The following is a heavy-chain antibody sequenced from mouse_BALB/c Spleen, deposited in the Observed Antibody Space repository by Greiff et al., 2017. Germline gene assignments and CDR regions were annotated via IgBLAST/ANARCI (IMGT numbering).Heavy chain of an antibody. V-gene: IGHV5-6-4*01. CDR1: GFTFSSYT. J-gene: IGHJ4*01. CDR3: TRDGLPYYAMDY. D-gene: IGHD2-2*01. Sequence: EVMLVESGGGLVKPGGSLKLSCAASGFTFSSYTMSWVRQTPEKRLEWVATISSGGSYTYYPDSVKGRFTISRDNAKNTLYLQMSSLKSEDTAMYYCTRDGLPYYAMDYWGQGTSVTVSS. CDR2: ISSGGSYT.